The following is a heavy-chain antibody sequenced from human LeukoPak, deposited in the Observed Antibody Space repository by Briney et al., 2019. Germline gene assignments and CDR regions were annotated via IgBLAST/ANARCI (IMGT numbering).Heavy chain of an antibody. CDR1: GFTFSDYY. V-gene: IGHV3-11*06. CDR3: ARGLNYYDY. CDR2: ISSSSSYT. J-gene: IGHJ4*02. Sequence: PGGSLRLSCAASGFTFSDYYMNWIRQAPGKGLEWVSYISSSSSYTTYADSVKGRFTVSRDNAKNSLYLQMNSLRAEDTAVYYCARGLNYYDYWGQGTLVTVSS.